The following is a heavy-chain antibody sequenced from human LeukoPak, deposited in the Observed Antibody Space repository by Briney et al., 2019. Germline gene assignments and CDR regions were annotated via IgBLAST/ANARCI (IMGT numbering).Heavy chain of an antibody. CDR2: FDPEDGET. J-gene: IGHJ4*02. Sequence: ASVKVSCKVSGYTLTELSMHWVRQAPGKGLERMGGFDPEDGETIYAQKFQGRVTMTEDTSTDTAYMELSSLRSEDTAVYYCATWLTGYRIFDYWGQGTLVTVSS. D-gene: IGHD3-9*01. V-gene: IGHV1-24*01. CDR3: ATWLTGYRIFDY. CDR1: GYTLTELS.